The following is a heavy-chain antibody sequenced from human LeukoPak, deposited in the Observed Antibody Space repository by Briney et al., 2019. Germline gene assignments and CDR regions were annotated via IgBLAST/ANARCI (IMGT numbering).Heavy chain of an antibody. Sequence: SETLSLTCTVSGYSISSGYYWGWIRQPPGKGLEWIGSIYHSGSTYYNPSLKSRVTISVDTSKNQFSLKLSAADAADTAVYYCARHLRYSSTSFDSWGQGTLVTVSS. CDR1: GYSISSGYY. J-gene: IGHJ4*02. V-gene: IGHV4-38-2*02. D-gene: IGHD3-9*01. CDR2: IYHSGST. CDR3: ARHLRYSSTSFDS.